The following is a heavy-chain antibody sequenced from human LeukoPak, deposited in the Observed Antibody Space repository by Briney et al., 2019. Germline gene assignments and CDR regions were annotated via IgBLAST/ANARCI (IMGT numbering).Heavy chain of an antibody. CDR1: GYSFTSYW. CDR3: ARGDIVVVVAATGGAFDI. J-gene: IGHJ3*02. Sequence: GESLKISCKGSGYSFTSYWIGWVRQMPGKGLEWMGIIYPGDSDTRYSPSFQGQVTISADKSISTAYLQWSSLKASDTAMYYWARGDIVVVVAATGGAFDIWGQGTMVTVSS. CDR2: IYPGDSDT. D-gene: IGHD2-15*01. V-gene: IGHV5-51*01.